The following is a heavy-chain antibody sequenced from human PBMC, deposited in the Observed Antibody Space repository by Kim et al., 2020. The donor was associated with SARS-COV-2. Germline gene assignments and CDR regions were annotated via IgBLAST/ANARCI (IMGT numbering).Heavy chain of an antibody. CDR1: GGSISSSNW. CDR2: IYHSGST. V-gene: IGHV4-4*02. J-gene: IGHJ6*02. Sequence: SETLSLTCAVSGGSISSSNWWSWVRQPPGKGLEWIGEIYHSGSTNYNPSLKSRVTISVDKSKNQFSLKLSSVTAADTAVYYCARDNRAYSSSWELAGYYYYGMDVWGQGTTVTVSS. D-gene: IGHD6-13*01. CDR3: ARDNRAYSSSWELAGYYYYGMDV.